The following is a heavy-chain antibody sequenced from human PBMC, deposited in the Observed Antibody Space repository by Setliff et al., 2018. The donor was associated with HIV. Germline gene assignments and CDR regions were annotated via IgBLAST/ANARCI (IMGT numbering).Heavy chain of an antibody. CDR3: ARVQGGTMRPFDS. D-gene: IGHD3-16*01. CDR1: GYAISSGYY. J-gene: IGHJ4*02. V-gene: IGHV4-38-2*01. Sequence: PSETLSLTCAVSGYAISSGYYWGWIRRPPGKGLEWIGSIYNRGSTYYNPSLKSRVTISVDTSKNQFSLKLSSVTAADTAVYYCARVQGGTMRPFDSWGQGTLVTVPQ. CDR2: IYNRGST.